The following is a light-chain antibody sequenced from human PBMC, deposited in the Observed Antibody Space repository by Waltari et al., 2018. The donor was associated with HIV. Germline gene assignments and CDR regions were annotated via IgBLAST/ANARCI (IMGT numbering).Light chain of an antibody. CDR2: DNN. CDR1: SSNIGNGY. V-gene: IGLV1-51*01. J-gene: IGLJ2*01. CDR3: GTWDRSRGAAV. Sequence: QSVLTQPPSVSAAPGQKVAISCSVSSSNIGNGYVSWYQHVPGSAPKLLIYDNNQRRAGIPDRFSGSKSGTSATLDITGLQTGDEADYYCGTWDRSRGAAVFGGGTKLTV.